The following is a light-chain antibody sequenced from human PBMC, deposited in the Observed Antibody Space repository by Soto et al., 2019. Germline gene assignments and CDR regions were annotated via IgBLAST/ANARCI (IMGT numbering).Light chain of an antibody. CDR1: SSDIGSNNY. CDR2: AVS. CDR3: SSYTTTTRL. V-gene: IGLV2-14*01. J-gene: IGLJ3*02. Sequence: QSALTQPASVSGSPGQSITISCTGTSSDIGSNNYVSWVQQRPGKAPTLIIYAVSNRPSGVSNHFSGSKSGNTASLTISGLLPEDEAEYYCSSYTTTTRLFGGGTKLTVL.